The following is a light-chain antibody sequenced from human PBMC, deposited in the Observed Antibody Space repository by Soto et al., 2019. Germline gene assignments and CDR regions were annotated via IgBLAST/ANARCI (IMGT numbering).Light chain of an antibody. V-gene: IGLV1-40*01. CDR1: SSNIGAGYD. CDR2: GNT. CDR3: QSYDSSLSAHVV. J-gene: IGLJ2*01. Sequence: QAVVTQPPSVSGAPGQRVTISCTGSSSNIGAGYDVHWYQQLPGTAPKLLISGNTNRPSGVPDRFSDSKSGTSASLAITGLQAEDEADYYCQSYDSSLSAHVVFGGGTKLTVL.